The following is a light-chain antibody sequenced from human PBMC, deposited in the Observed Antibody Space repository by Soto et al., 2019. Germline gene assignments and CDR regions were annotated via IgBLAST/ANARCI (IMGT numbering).Light chain of an antibody. CDR1: SSDIGKYNL. CDR3: CSNVGVYSFI. V-gene: IGLV2-23*02. J-gene: IGLJ2*01. CDR2: KVS. Sequence: QSVLTQPASVSGSPGQSITISCTGSSSDIGKYNLVSWYQQHSGSAPHFILYKVSGRPSGVPTRFSGSKSGNTASLTMSGLQHEDEADYYCCSNVGVYSFIFGGGTKVTVL.